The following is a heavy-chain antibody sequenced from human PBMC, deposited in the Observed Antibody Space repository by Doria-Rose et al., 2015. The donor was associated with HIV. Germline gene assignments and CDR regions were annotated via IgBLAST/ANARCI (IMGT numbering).Heavy chain of an antibody. V-gene: IGHV3-21*01. CDR1: GFTFSSHR. Sequence: VQLVESGGGLVRPRGSLRLSCATSGFTFSSHRINWVRQAPGKGLEWASSISSTSAYINYADSVRGRFTISRDNARNSLYLQMDSLRAEDTAIYYCATGVTLDYWGQGTLVTVSS. CDR3: ATGVTLDY. D-gene: IGHD3-10*01. J-gene: IGHJ4*02. CDR2: ISSTSAYI.